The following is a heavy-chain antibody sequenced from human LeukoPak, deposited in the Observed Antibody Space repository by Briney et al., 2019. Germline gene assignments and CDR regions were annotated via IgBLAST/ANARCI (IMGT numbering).Heavy chain of an antibody. V-gene: IGHV3-7*01. Sequence: GGSLRLSCEASGFTFNNYWMSWVRQAPRRGVEWVVNIKQDGSEKSYVDSVKGRFTISRDNAKNSLFLQMDSLRAEDTAVYYCARGYFSSSGRGMDVWGQGTTVTVSS. CDR3: ARGYFSSSGRGMDV. CDR1: GFTFNNYW. J-gene: IGHJ6*02. D-gene: IGHD6-13*01. CDR2: IKQDGSEK.